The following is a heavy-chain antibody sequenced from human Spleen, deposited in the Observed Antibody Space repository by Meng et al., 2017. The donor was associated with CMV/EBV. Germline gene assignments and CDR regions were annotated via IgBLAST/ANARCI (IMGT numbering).Heavy chain of an antibody. CDR1: GGSITNDNYY. D-gene: IGHD2-2*01. Sequence: SETLSLTCTISGGSITNDNYYWAWIRQPPGKGLEWIGTVYYSGYSYYNPSLESRVTISVDTSKNQFSLRLNSVTAADTAVYYCARGLAAMPGGAFDIWGQGTMVTVSS. CDR2: VYYSGYS. V-gene: IGHV4-39*07. CDR3: ARGLAAMPGGAFDI. J-gene: IGHJ3*02.